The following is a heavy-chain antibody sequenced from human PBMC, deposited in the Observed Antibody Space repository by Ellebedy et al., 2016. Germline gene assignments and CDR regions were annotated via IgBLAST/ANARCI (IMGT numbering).Heavy chain of an antibody. CDR3: ARGTSGGYHFYYYMDV. V-gene: IGHV3-49*03. D-gene: IGHD3-22*01. J-gene: IGHJ6*03. CDR2: IRNKLYGETT. Sequence: GGSLRLSCAGSGFTFGDYAMTWFRQAPGKGLECIGFIRNKLYGETTEYAASVKGRFVISRDDTDSIAYLQMDGLKTEDSAVYYCARGTSGGYHFYYYMDVWGKGTTVTVSS. CDR1: GFTFGDYA.